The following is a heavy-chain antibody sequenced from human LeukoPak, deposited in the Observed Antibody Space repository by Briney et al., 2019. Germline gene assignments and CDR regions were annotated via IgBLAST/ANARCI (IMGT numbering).Heavy chain of an antibody. CDR1: GYSINNGYF. V-gene: IGHV4-38-2*02. CDR3: VRGPRSGSNYFFYGMDV. D-gene: IGHD3-10*01. J-gene: IGHJ6*04. CDR2: VFHSGDT. Sequence: PSETLSLTCTVSGYSINNGYFWGWIRQPPGKGLEYIGTVFHSGDTYYNPSLKSRVTISLDTSTNEISLKLRSATAADTAVYYCVRGPRSGSNYFFYGMDVWGKGTTVTVSS.